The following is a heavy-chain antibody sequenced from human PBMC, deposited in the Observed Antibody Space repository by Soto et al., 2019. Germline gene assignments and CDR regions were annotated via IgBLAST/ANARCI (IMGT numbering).Heavy chain of an antibody. CDR3: ARARRTTYYDILTGPKGPYFDY. J-gene: IGHJ4*02. Sequence: SETLSLTCTVSGGSISSYYWSWIRQPPGKGLEWIGYIYYSGSTNYNPSLKSRVTISVDTSKNQFSLKLSSVTAADTAVYYCARARRTTYYDILTGPKGPYFDYWGQGTLVTVSS. V-gene: IGHV4-59*12. CDR1: GGSISSYY. D-gene: IGHD3-9*01. CDR2: IYYSGST.